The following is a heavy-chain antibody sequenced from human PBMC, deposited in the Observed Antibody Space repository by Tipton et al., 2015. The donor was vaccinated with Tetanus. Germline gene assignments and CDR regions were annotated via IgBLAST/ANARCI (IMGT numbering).Heavy chain of an antibody. D-gene: IGHD6-19*01. V-gene: IGHV4-31*03. Sequence: TLSLTCTVSGVSVMSGDYFWSWVRHLPGKGLEAIGNTQFSGGTYCDPSLKSRATISIDMSKNQFSLKLTSVTAADTAVYFCARDFRGNGDGWYWDYWGQGTLVTVSS. J-gene: IGHJ4*02. CDR2: TQFSGGT. CDR1: GVSVMSGDYF. CDR3: ARDFRGNGDGWYWDY.